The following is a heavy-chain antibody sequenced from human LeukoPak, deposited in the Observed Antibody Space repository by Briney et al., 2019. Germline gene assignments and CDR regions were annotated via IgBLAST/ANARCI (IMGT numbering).Heavy chain of an antibody. V-gene: IGHV3-7*04. Sequence: PGGSLRLSCAASGFTFSSYWMNWVRQAPGKGLEWVANIKQDGSEKYYVDSVKGRFTISRDNAKNSLYLQMNSLRAEDTAVYYCARVARGWLLLRVLDYWGQGTLVTVSS. CDR1: GFTFSSYW. CDR2: IKQDGSEK. D-gene: IGHD3-22*01. J-gene: IGHJ4*02. CDR3: ARVARGWLLLRVLDY.